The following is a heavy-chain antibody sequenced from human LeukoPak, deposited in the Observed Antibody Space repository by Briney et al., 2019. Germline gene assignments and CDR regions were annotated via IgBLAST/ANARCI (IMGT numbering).Heavy chain of an antibody. CDR2: IYTGGST. CDR3: ARSTEVRVEVAGTLAY. D-gene: IGHD6-19*01. J-gene: IGHJ4*02. Sequence: GGSLRLSCAASGFSVTSNYMNWVRQAPGKGLEWVSVIYTGGSTYYADSVKGRFTISRDNSKNTLYLQMNSLRAEDTAVYYCARSTEVRVEVAGTLAYWGQGTLVTVSS. CDR1: GFSVTSNY. V-gene: IGHV3-53*01.